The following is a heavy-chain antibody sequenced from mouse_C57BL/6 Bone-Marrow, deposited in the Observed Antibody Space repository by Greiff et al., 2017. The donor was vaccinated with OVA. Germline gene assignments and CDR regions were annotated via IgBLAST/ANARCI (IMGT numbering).Heavy chain of an antibody. CDR3: ARGVDGYYEAY. J-gene: IGHJ3*01. CDR2: ISDGGSYT. V-gene: IGHV5-4*03. Sequence: EVKLMESGGGLVKPGGSLKLSCAASGFTFSSYAMSWVRQTPEKRLEWVATISDGGSYTYYPDNVKGRFTISRDNAKNNLYLQMSHLKSEDTAMYYCARGVDGYYEAYWGQGTLVTVSA. D-gene: IGHD2-3*01. CDR1: GFTFSSYA.